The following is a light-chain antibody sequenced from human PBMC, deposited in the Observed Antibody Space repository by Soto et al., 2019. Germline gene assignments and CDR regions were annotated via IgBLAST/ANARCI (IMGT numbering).Light chain of an antibody. J-gene: IGKJ4*01. V-gene: IGKV3D-20*02. CDR1: QSVSNTY. CDR2: DAS. CDR3: QPRNMWPPVT. Sequence: EIVLTQSPGTLSLSPGERATLSCRASQSVSNTYLAWYQQKPGQAPRLLIYDASSRATGIPDRFSGSASGTDFTLTISSLEPEDFAVYYSQPRNMWPPVTFGGGTRVEIK.